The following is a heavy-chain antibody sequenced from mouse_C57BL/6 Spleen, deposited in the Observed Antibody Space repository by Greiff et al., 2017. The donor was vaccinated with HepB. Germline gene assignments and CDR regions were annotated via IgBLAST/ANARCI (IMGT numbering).Heavy chain of an antibody. J-gene: IGHJ2*01. D-gene: IGHD3-2*02. CDR2: IYPGSGNT. CDR3: ARSGAAQAHFDY. CDR1: GYTFTDYY. V-gene: IGHV1-76*01. Sequence: VQLQQSGAELVRPGASVKLSCKASGYTFTDYYINWVKQRPGQGLEWTARIYPGSGNTYYNEKFKGKATLTAEKSSSTAYMQLSSLTSEDSAVYFCARSGAAQAHFDYWGQGTTLTVSS.